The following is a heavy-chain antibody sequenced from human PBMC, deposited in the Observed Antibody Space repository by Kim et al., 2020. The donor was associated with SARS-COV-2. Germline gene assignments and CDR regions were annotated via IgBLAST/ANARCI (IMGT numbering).Heavy chain of an antibody. Sequence: YAPKPQGRVTMTTDPSTSTAYMELRSLRSDDTAVYYCARDPYSNYIYFDYWGQGTLVTVSS. D-gene: IGHD4-4*01. J-gene: IGHJ4*02. V-gene: IGHV1-18*01. CDR3: ARDPYSNYIYFDY.